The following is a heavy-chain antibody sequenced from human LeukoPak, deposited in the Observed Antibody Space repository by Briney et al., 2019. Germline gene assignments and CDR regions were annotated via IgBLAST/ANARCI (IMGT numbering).Heavy chain of an antibody. CDR3: ARDPWMNYFDY. V-gene: IGHV3-48*04. D-gene: IGHD5-12*01. Sequence: GGSLRLSCAASGFTFSSYSMNWVRQAPGKGLEWVSYISSSGSTIYYADSVKGRFTISRDNAKNSLYLQMNSLRAEDTAVYYCARDPWMNYFDYWGQGTLVTVPS. CDR1: GFTFSSYS. CDR2: ISSSGSTI. J-gene: IGHJ4*02.